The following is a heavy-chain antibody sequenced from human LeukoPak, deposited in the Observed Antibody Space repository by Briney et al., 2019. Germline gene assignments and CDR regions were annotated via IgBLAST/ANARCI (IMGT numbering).Heavy chain of an antibody. CDR1: GFTFSDYY. D-gene: IGHD4-23*01. J-gene: IGHJ4*02. CDR3: ARDSYDYGGNLDY. CDR2: ISSSSSYT. V-gene: IGHV3-11*05. Sequence: GGSLRLSCAASGFTFSDYYMSWIRQAPGQGLEWVSYISSSSSYTNYADSVKGRFTISRDNAKNSLYLQMNSLRAEDTAVYYCARDSYDYGGNLDYWGQGTLVTVSS.